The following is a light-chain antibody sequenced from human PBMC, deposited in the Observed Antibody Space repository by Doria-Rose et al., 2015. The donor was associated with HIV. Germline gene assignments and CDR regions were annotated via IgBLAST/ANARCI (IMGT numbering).Light chain of an antibody. V-gene: IGKV4-1*01. CDR2: WAS. CDR1: QSPLHTSKNY. CDR3: QQYYDTPS. J-gene: IGKJ3*01. Sequence: DIRVTQSPESLGMSLGERATLNCKSNQSPLHTSKNYLAWYQQKPGQPPKLLIYWASTRQSGVPARFSGSGSGTDFTLTISSLEAEDVAVYYCQQYYDTPSFGPGTTVDIK.